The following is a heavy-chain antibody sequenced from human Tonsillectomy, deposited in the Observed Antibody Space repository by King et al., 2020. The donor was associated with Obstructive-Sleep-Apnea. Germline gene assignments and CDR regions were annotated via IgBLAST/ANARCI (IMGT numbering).Heavy chain of an antibody. CDR3: ARGFRYQLPEMSYFNY. CDR2: IYYSGST. D-gene: IGHD2-2*01. V-gene: IGHV4-31*03. J-gene: IGHJ4*02. CDR1: GGSISSGGYY. Sequence: VQLQESGPGLVKPSQTLSLTCTVSGGSISSGGYYWSWIRQHPGKCLEWIGYIYYSGSTYYNPPLKSRVTISVDTSKNQFSLKLSSVTAADTAVYYCARGFRYQLPEMSYFNYWGQGTLVTVSS.